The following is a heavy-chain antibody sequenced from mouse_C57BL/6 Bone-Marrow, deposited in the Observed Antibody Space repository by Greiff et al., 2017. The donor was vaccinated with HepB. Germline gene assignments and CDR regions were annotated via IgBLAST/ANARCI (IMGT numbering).Heavy chain of an antibody. Sequence: VQLQQSGPELVKPGASVKISCKAFGYSFPDYNMNWVEQSTGKSPEWIGVINSNYGTTSYNQKFKGKATLTVDQSSSTAYMQPNRPTSEDSAVYYCARGVLRLADWGQGTTLTVSS. CDR1: GYSFPDYN. V-gene: IGHV1-39*01. D-gene: IGHD1-2*01. CDR2: INSNYGTT. CDR3: ARGVLRLAD. J-gene: IGHJ2*01.